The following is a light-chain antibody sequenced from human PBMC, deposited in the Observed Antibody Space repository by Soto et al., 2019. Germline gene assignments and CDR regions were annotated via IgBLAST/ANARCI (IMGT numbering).Light chain of an antibody. V-gene: IGKV3-15*01. CDR1: QSVSSN. Sequence: EIVMTQSPATLSVSPGERATLSCRASQSVSSNLAWYQQKPGQAPRLLIYGASTRATGIPARFSGTGSGTEFTLTISSLQSEDFAVYYCQQYNNWPWGMYTFGQGTKLEIK. J-gene: IGKJ2*01. CDR2: GAS. CDR3: QQYNNWPWGMYT.